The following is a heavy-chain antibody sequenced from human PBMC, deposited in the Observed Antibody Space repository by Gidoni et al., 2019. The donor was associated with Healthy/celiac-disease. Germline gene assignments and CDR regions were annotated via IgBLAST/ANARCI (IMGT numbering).Heavy chain of an antibody. V-gene: IGHV5-51*01. Sequence: EVQLAHSGAAVQKPCESLKISCKGSQYSFTSYWIGWVRQMPGKGLDRMGIIYPGDSDTRYSPSFQGQVTISAEKSISTAYLQWSSLKASDTAMYYCATNSGYDLLFDYWGQGTLVTVSS. CDR2: IYPGDSDT. CDR1: QYSFTSYW. CDR3: ATNSGYDLLFDY. J-gene: IGHJ4*02. D-gene: IGHD5-12*01.